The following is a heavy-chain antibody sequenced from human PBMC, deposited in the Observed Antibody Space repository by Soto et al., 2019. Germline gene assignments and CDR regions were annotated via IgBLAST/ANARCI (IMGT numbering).Heavy chain of an antibody. V-gene: IGHV4-59*01. J-gene: IGHJ6*02. CDR1: GGSISSYY. D-gene: IGHD2-2*01. Sequence: SETLSLTCTVSGGSISSYYWSWIRQPPGKGLEWIGYIYYSGSTNYNPSLKSRVTISVDTSKNQFSLKLSSVTAADTAVYYCAKSDCSSSSCSGFYGVDVWGQGTTVTVSS. CDR2: IYYSGST. CDR3: AKSDCSSSSCSGFYGVDV.